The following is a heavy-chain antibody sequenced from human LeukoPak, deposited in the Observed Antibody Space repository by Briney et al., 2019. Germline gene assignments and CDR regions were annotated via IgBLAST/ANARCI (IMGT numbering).Heavy chain of an antibody. V-gene: IGHV4-59*12. CDR3: ARGPWVVVKVWRDAFDI. CDR2: IYYSGST. CDR1: GGSISSYY. D-gene: IGHD3-22*01. J-gene: IGHJ3*02. Sequence: PSETLSLTCTVSGGSISSYYWSWIRQPPGKGLEWIGYIYYSGSTNYNPSLKSRVTISVDTSKNQFSLKLSSVTAADTAVYYCARGPWVVVKVWRDAFDIWGQGTMVTVSS.